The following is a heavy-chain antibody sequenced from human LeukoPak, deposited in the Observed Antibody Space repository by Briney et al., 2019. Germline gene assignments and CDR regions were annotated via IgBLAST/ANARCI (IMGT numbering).Heavy chain of an antibody. CDR2: ISGSGGST. Sequence: GGSLRLSCAASGFTFSSYAMSWVRQAPGKGLEWVSAISGSGGSTYYADSVKGRFTISRDNSKNTLYLQMNSLRAEDTAVYYCAKAGWECSGGSCYCDYWGQGTLVTVSS. J-gene: IGHJ4*02. CDR3: AKAGWECSGGSCYCDY. D-gene: IGHD2-15*01. CDR1: GFTFSSYA. V-gene: IGHV3-23*01.